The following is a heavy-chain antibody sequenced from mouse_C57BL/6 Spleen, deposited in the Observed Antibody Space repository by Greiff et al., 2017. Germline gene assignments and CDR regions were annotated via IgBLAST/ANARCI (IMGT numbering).Heavy chain of an antibody. CDR3: ARGNDGYYEGFAY. CDR1: GYTFTSYW. D-gene: IGHD2-3*01. J-gene: IGHJ3*01. V-gene: IGHV1-64*01. Sequence: VQLKQPGAELVKPGASVKLSCKASGYTFTSYWMHWVKQRPGQGLEWIGMIHPNSGSTNYNEKFKSKATLTVDKSSSTAYMQLSSLTSEDSAVYYCARGNDGYYEGFAYWGQGTLVTVSA. CDR2: IHPNSGST.